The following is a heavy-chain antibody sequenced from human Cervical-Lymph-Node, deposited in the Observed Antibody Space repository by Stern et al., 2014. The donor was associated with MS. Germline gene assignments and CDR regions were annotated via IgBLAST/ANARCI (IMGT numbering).Heavy chain of an antibody. D-gene: IGHD2-15*01. CDR2: VSWNSGTI. V-gene: IGHV3-9*01. CDR3: AKDIAVARRGAFDI. J-gene: IGHJ3*02. CDR1: GFTFDDYA. Sequence: EVQLVESGGDLVQPGRSLRLSCAASGFTFDDYAIHWVRQAPVKGLEWVSSVSWNSGTIAYADSVKGRFTISRDNAENSVYLQMNSLRPEDTAFYYCAKDIAVARRGAFDIWGQGTMVTVSS.